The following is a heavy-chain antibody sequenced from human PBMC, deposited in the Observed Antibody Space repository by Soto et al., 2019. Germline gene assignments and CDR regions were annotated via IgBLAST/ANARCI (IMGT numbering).Heavy chain of an antibody. CDR1: GYSFTSYA. J-gene: IGHJ6*02. D-gene: IGHD2-2*01. CDR2: INAGNGNT. V-gene: IGHV1-3*01. CDR3: ARGVENIVVVLDVFGYYGMDV. Sequence: GASVKVSCKASGYSFTSYAIYWVRQAPGQRLEWMGWINAGNGNTKYSQELQGRVTFTGDTSASTAHMELSSLRSEDTAVYFCARGVENIVVVLDVFGYYGMDVWGQGTTVTVSS.